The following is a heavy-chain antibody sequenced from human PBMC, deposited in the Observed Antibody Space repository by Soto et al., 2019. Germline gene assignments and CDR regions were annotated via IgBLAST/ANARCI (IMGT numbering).Heavy chain of an antibody. V-gene: IGHV3-33*01. Sequence: GGSLRLSCAASGFTFSSYGMHWVRQAPGKGLEWVAVIWYDGSNKYYADSVKGRFTISRDNSKNTLYLQMNSLRAEDTAVYYCAALGSLGTMVRGVINNVNWFDPWGQGTLVTVSS. CDR3: AALGSLGTMVRGVINNVNWFDP. CDR1: GFTFSSYG. CDR2: IWYDGSNK. J-gene: IGHJ5*02. D-gene: IGHD3-10*01.